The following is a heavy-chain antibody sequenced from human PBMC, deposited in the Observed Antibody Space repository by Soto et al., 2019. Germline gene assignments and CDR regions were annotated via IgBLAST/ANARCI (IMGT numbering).Heavy chain of an antibody. CDR1: GFTFSSYA. J-gene: IGHJ5*02. CDR2: ISYDGSNK. Sequence: QVQLVESGGRVVQPGRSLRLSCAASGFTFSSYAMHWVRQAPGKGLEWVAVISYDGSNKYYADSVKGRFTISRDNSKNPLELQMNSLRAEDTAVYYCARDTFWYYDILSGLTGFDPWGQGTLVTVAS. D-gene: IGHD3-9*01. V-gene: IGHV3-30-3*01. CDR3: ARDTFWYYDILSGLTGFDP.